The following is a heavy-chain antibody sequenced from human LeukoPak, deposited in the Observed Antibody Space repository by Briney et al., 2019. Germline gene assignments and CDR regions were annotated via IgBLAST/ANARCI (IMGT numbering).Heavy chain of an antibody. CDR2: INPYSGAT. V-gene: IGHV1-2*02. J-gene: IGHJ4*02. CDR3: ARDLGYYDRLDQFDC. Sequence: ASVKVSCKASGYTFTDYYMHWVRQAPGQGLEWMGWINPYSGATNYAQKFQGRVTMTRDTSISTAYMELSRLRSDDTAVYYCARDLGYYDRLDQFDCWGQGTLVTVFS. D-gene: IGHD3-22*01. CDR1: GYTFTDYY.